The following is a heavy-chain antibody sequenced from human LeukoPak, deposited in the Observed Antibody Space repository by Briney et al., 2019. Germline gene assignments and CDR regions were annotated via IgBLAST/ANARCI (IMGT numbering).Heavy chain of an antibody. V-gene: IGHV4-4*02. CDR3: ARHYYDSSGYYYLKGAFDI. Sequence: SGTLSLTCAVSGGSISSSNWWSWVRQPPGKGLEWIGEIYHSGSTNYNPSLKSRVTISVDKSKNQFSLKLSSVTAADTAVYYCARHYYDSSGYYYLKGAFDIWGQGTMVTVSS. J-gene: IGHJ3*02. CDR2: IYHSGST. D-gene: IGHD3-22*01. CDR1: GGSISSSNW.